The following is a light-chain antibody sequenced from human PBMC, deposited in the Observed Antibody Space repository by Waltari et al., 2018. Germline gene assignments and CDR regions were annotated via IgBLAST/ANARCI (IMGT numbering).Light chain of an antibody. CDR3: QQYGSSPLT. Sequence: EIVLTQSPGTLSLSPGEGATLSCRASQSVSSSYLAWYQQKPGQAPRLLIYGASSRATGIPYRFSGSGSGTDFTLTISRLEPEDFAVYYCQQYGSSPLTFGGGTKVEIK. CDR2: GAS. J-gene: IGKJ4*01. CDR1: QSVSSSY. V-gene: IGKV3-20*01.